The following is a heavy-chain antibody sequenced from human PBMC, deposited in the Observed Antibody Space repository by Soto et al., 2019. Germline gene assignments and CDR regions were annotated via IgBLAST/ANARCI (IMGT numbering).Heavy chain of an antibody. CDR3: ARGGMVIIPTATAFDY. D-gene: IGHD2-2*01. J-gene: IGHJ4*02. V-gene: IGHV4-4*07. CDR2: IYASGST. Sequence: SSETLSLTCTVSGGSISTYYWSWIRQPAGKGLEWIGRIYASGSTNYNPSLKSRVTMSVATSKNQLSLKLSSVTAADTAVYYCARGGMVIIPTATAFDYWGQGTLVTVSS. CDR1: GGSISTYY.